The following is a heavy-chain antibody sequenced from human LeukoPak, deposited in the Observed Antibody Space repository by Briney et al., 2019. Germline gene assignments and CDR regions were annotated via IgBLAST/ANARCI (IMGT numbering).Heavy chain of an antibody. CDR3: AKTQCSGGSCYSPSAYYFDY. D-gene: IGHD2-15*01. Sequence: QTGGSLRLSCAASGFTFSSYAMSWVRQAPGKGLEWVSAISDSGGSTNYADSVKGRFTISRDNSKNTLYLQMNSLRAEDTAVYYCAKTQCSGGSCYSPSAYYFDYWGQGTLVTVSS. CDR1: GFTFSSYA. J-gene: IGHJ4*02. V-gene: IGHV3-23*01. CDR2: ISDSGGST.